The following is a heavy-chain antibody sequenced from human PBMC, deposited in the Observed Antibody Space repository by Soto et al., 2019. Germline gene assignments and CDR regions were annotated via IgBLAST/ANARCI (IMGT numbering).Heavy chain of an antibody. D-gene: IGHD5-18*01. CDR1: GITFSSYT. CDR3: VKLSAYSSGHY. Sequence: DVQLLESGGGLVQPGGSLRLSCVASGITFSSYTLNWVRQAPGKGLEWVSTVSATGSSTYYADSVKGRFTISRDNSKSTLFLQMNSLRAEDTAIYYCVKLSAYSSGHYWGQGTLVIVSS. CDR2: VSATGSST. J-gene: IGHJ4*02. V-gene: IGHV3-23*01.